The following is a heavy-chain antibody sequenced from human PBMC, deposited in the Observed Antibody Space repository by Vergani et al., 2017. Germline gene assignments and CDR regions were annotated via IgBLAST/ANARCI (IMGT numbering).Heavy chain of an antibody. CDR3: ARDHCSSTSCYPSWFDP. CDR2: IYYSGST. J-gene: IGHJ5*02. CDR1: GGSLSSYY. V-gene: IGHV4-59*01. Sequence: QVQLPESGPGLVKPSEPLSLTCPVSGGSLSSYYWSWIRQPPGKGLEWIGYIYYSGSTNYNPSLKSRVTISVDTSKNQFSLKLSSVTAADTAVYYCARDHCSSTSCYPSWFDPWGQGTLVTVSS. D-gene: IGHD2-2*01.